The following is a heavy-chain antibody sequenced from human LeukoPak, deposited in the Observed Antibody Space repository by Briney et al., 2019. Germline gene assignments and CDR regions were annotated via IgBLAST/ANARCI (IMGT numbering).Heavy chain of an antibody. CDR1: GFTFDDYA. Sequence: RGGSHRLSCAASGFTFDDYAMHWVRQAPGKGLEWVSLISGDGGSTYYADSVKGRFTISRDSSKNSLYLQMNSLRTEDTALYYCAKDIWPGWWLQLDYWGQGTLVTVSS. V-gene: IGHV3-43*02. CDR2: ISGDGGST. CDR3: AKDIWPGWWLQLDY. D-gene: IGHD5-24*01. J-gene: IGHJ4*02.